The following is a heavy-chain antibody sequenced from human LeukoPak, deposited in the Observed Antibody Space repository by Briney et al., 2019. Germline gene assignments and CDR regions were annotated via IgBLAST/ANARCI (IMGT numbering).Heavy chain of an antibody. Sequence: GGSLRLSCAASGFTFSRDWMAWVRQAPGKGLEWLANVKQDGSERYYFPSVKGRFTISRDNSKNTLYLQMNSLRAEDTAVYYCANAGAFLYYFDYWGQGTLVTVSS. CDR1: GFTFSRDW. CDR3: ANAGAFLYYFDY. CDR2: VKQDGSER. D-gene: IGHD3-10*01. V-gene: IGHV3-7*03. J-gene: IGHJ4*02.